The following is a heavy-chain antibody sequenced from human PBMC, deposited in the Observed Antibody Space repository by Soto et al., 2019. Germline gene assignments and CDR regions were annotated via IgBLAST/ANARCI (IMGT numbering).Heavy chain of an antibody. CDR1: GYTFTSYG. J-gene: IGHJ4*02. V-gene: IGHV1-18*01. D-gene: IGHD6-13*01. Sequence: ASVKVSCKASGYTFTSYGISWVRQAPGQGLEWMGWISAYNGNTNYAQKLQGRVTMTTDTSTSTAHMELRSLRSDDTAVYYCARDLGSSWPGDYWGQGTLVTVSS. CDR2: ISAYNGNT. CDR3: ARDLGSSWPGDY.